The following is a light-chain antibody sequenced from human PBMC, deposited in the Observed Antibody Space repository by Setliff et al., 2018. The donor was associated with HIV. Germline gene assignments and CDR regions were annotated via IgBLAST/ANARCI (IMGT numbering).Light chain of an antibody. CDR1: SSNIGAGYD. Sequence: QSALTQPSSVSGAPGQSVTISCTGSSSNIGAGYDVHWYQQLPGTAPKLLIYGNNNRPSGVPDRFSGSKSGTSASLAITGLQAEDEADYYCQSYDSSLSALYVFGAGTKVTVL. CDR3: QSYDSSLSALYV. V-gene: IGLV1-40*01. J-gene: IGLJ1*01. CDR2: GNN.